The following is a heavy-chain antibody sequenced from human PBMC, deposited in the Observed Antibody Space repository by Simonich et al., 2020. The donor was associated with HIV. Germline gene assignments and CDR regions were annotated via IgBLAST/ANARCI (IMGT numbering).Heavy chain of an antibody. V-gene: IGHV3-21*01. CDR1: GFTLSDYS. CDR3: ARDGRKGSSTSCSDY. J-gene: IGHJ4*02. CDR2: ISSSSSDI. D-gene: IGHD2-2*01. Sequence: EVQLVESGGGLVKPGGSLRLSCAASGFTLSDYSMNWVRQDPGNGLKWVSSISSSSSDIYYADSVKGRFTISRDNAKNSLYLQMNSLRAEDTAVYYCARDGRKGSSTSCSDYWGQGTLVTVSS.